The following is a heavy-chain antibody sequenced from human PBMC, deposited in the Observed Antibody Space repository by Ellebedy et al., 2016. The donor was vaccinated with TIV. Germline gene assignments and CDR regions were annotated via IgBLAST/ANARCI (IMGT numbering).Heavy chain of an antibody. Sequence: GESLKISCAASGFTVSSNYMSWVRQAPGKGLEWVSVIYSGGSTYYADYVKGRFNISRDNYKNTLYRQMNSLRAEDTAVYYCARLWSDRVVYDFWSGYYPYYFDYWGQGTLVTVSS. CDR2: IYSGGST. CDR3: ARLWSDRVVYDFWSGYYPYYFDY. J-gene: IGHJ4*02. V-gene: IGHV3-66*04. D-gene: IGHD3-3*01. CDR1: GFTVSSNY.